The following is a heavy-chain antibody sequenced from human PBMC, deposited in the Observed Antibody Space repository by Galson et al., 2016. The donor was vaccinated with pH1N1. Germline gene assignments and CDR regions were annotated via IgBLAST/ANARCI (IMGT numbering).Heavy chain of an antibody. Sequence: SETLSLTCTVSGDSISSIYFWGWIRQPPGKGPEWLGTVWYSGNTYYNPSLQSRVTMSMHTSTNQFSLHLRSVTAADMAMYYCVRIRFNSIDSWGQGTLVTAAS. CDR2: VWYSGNT. CDR1: GDSISSIYF. CDR3: VRIRFNSIDS. D-gene: IGHD3-3*02. J-gene: IGHJ4*02. V-gene: IGHV4-38-2*02.